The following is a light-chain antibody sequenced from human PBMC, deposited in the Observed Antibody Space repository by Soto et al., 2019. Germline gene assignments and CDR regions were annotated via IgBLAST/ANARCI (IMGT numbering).Light chain of an antibody. J-gene: IGLJ1*01. V-gene: IGLV2-23*01. Sequence: QSALTQPASVSGSPGQSITISCTGTSSDVGGYNLVSWYQQHPGKAPKLMIYEGSKRPSGVSNRFSGSKSGNTASLTISGLQAEDEADYYCCSYAGSSTLEVFGTGTQLTVL. CDR3: CSYAGSSTLEV. CDR2: EGS. CDR1: SSDVGGYNL.